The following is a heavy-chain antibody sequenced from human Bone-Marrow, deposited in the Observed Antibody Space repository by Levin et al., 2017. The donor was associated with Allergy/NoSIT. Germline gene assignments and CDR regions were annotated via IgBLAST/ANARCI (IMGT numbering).Heavy chain of an antibody. V-gene: IGHV3-23*01. D-gene: IGHD3-3*01. J-gene: IGHJ4*02. Sequence: GGSLRLSCAASGFTFSSYGMGWVRQAPGKGLEWVSTISGSGGSTYYADSVKGRFTISRDNSKNTLYLQVNGLRAEDTAVFYCAKDSATFGRFDYWGQGTLVTVSS. CDR2: ISGSGGST. CDR3: AKDSATFGRFDY. CDR1: GFTFSSYG.